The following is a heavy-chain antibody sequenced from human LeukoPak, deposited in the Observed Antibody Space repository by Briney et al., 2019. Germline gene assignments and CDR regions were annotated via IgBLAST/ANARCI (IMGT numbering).Heavy chain of an antibody. CDR2: ISAYNGNT. V-gene: IGHV1-18*01. Sequence: ASVKVSCKASGYTFTSYGISWGRQAPGQGLEWMGWISAYNGNTNYAQKLQGRVTMTTDTSTSTAYMELRRLRSDDTAVYYCARSYSSSWRYYYYYMDVWGKGTTVTISS. CDR1: GYTFTSYG. J-gene: IGHJ6*03. CDR3: ARSYSSSWRYYYYYMDV. D-gene: IGHD6-13*01.